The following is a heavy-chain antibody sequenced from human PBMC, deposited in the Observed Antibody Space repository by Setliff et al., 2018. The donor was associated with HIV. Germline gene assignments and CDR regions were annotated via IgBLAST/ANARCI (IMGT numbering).Heavy chain of an antibody. V-gene: IGHV4-59*01. CDR2: IFYSGST. D-gene: IGHD2-8*01. CDR3: VRLTADRTNYYYYMDV. J-gene: IGHJ6*03. Sequence: PSETLSLTCTVSGGSISNYYWSWVRQPPGKGLEWIGYIFYSGSTNYNPSLKSRVTMTTDISTNTAYMEVRSLSFDDTAVYYCVRLTADRTNYYYYMDVWGKGTAVTVSS. CDR1: GGSISNYY.